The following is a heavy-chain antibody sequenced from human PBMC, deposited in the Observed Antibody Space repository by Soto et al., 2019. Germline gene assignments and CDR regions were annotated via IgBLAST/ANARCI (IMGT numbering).Heavy chain of an antibody. D-gene: IGHD1-26*01. J-gene: IGHJ4*02. CDR1: GYTFTSYG. CDR2: ISAYNGNT. Sequence: AAGKGSCNASGYTFTSYGISWVRQAPGQGLEWMGWISAYNGNTNYAQKLQGRVTMTTDTSTSTAYMELRSLRSDDTAVYYCAREEKVGSYDYWGQVTLVTVSS. V-gene: IGHV1-18*04. CDR3: AREEKVGSYDY.